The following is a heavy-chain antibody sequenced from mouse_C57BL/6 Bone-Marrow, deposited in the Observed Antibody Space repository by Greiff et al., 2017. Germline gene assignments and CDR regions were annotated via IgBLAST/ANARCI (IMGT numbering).Heavy chain of an antibody. Sequence: QVQLKESGAELVRPGTSVKVSCKASGYAFTNYLIEWVKQRPGQGLEWIGVINPGSGGTNYNEKFKGKATLTADKSSSTAYMQLSSLTSEDSAVYFCARRDLYPGYFDVWGTGTTVTVSS. J-gene: IGHJ1*03. CDR2: INPGSGGT. CDR3: ARRDLYPGYFDV. D-gene: IGHD2-1*01. V-gene: IGHV1-54*01. CDR1: GYAFTNYL.